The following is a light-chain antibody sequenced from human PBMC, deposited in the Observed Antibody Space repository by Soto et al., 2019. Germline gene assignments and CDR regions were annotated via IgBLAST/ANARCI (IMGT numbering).Light chain of an antibody. CDR2: DAS. V-gene: IGKV1-5*01. J-gene: IGKJ1*01. Sequence: DIQMTQSPSTLSASVGDRVIVTCRASQSISNWLAWYQQKPGKAPKLLIYDASTLEGGVPSRFRGSGSGTEFTLTINNLQTDDFATYYCQHYNSFSLTFGPGTKVDTK. CDR1: QSISNW. CDR3: QHYNSFSLT.